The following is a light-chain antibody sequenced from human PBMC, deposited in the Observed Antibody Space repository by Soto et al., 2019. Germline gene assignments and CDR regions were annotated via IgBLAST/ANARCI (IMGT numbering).Light chain of an antibody. Sequence: QSVLTQPASVSGSPGQSITISCTGTSSDVGYDNYVSWFQQHPGEAPKLMIYEVSRRPSGVSNRFSGSKSANTASLTISGLQAEDEADYYCTSHTASSTWVFGGGTQLTVL. CDR3: TSHTASSTWV. J-gene: IGLJ7*01. CDR1: SSDVGYDNY. V-gene: IGLV2-14*01. CDR2: EVS.